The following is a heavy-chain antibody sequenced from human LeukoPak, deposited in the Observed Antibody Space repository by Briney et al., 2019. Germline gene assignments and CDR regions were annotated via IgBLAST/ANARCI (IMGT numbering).Heavy chain of an antibody. CDR1: GFTFSDYA. CDR2: ISDNGVNT. D-gene: IGHD6-13*01. CDR3: AKSPSRGKVSAAVRYFDY. J-gene: IGHJ4*02. V-gene: IGHV3-23*01. Sequence: PGGSLRLSCVASGFTFSDYAMTWVRQAQGKGLEWVSTISDNGVNTYSADSVKGRFTISRDNAKNTLSLQMKSLRAEDTAMYYCAKSPSRGKVSAAVRYFDYWGQGTLVTVSS.